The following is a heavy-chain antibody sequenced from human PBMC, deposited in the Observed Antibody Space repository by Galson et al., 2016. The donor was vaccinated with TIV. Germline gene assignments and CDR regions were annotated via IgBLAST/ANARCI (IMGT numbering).Heavy chain of an antibody. D-gene: IGHD3-22*01. CDR1: GFIFDEYA. V-gene: IGHV3-9*01. J-gene: IGHJ3*02. CDR2: ISWNSGDI. Sequence: LRLSCAASGFIFDEYAMHWVRQAPGKGLEWVSGISWNSGDIGYADSVKGRFTITRDNAKNSLFLQMNSLRPEDTALYYCVKANVYLGLVVADGAFDIWGQGTMVTVSS. CDR3: VKANVYLGLVVADGAFDI.